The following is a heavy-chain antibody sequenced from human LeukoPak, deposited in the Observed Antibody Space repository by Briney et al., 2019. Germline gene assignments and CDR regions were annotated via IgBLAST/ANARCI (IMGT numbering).Heavy chain of an antibody. J-gene: IGHJ4*02. CDR2: IWSDGSKT. D-gene: IGHD2-8*01. Sequence: PGGSLRLPCAASGFTSTSYGMHWVRQAPGKGLEWVAVIWSDGSKTYYVDSVKGRFTISRDYSKNTLYLQMSSLRAEDTAVYYCARAGASNEFDYWGQGTLVTVSS. CDR3: ARAGASNEFDY. CDR1: GFTSTSYG. V-gene: IGHV3-33*01.